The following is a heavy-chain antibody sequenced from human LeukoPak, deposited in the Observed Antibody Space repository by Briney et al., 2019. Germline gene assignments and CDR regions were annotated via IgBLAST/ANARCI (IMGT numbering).Heavy chain of an antibody. CDR1: GHSLSGYY. D-gene: IGHD3-10*01. CDR3: ARGLKWCGEFYGYWFDP. J-gene: IGHJ5*02. V-gene: IGHV4-34*01. CDR2: INHSGST. Sequence: TEALPLTCAVHGHSLSGYYWSWVRQPPGKGLEWVGEINHSGSTNYKPSLKSRVNISVVTSKNQCSQMLSSVTTADTAVYYCARGLKWCGEFYGYWFDPWDQGTLVTV.